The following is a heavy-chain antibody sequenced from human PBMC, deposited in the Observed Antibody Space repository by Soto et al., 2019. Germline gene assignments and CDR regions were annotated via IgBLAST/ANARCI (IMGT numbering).Heavy chain of an antibody. V-gene: IGHV4-61*05. J-gene: IGHJ6*02. Sequence: PSETLSLTCIVSGGSISSSSYSWAWIRQPPGKGLESIGYLYYGRSANYNPSLKSRVTLSVDTSTNQCSLTLSSMTAADTAVYYCARGIEGWYQGRYYYGMDVWGQGTTVTVS. D-gene: IGHD6-19*01. CDR2: LYYGRSA. CDR3: ARGIEGWYQGRYYYGMDV. CDR1: GGSISSSSYS.